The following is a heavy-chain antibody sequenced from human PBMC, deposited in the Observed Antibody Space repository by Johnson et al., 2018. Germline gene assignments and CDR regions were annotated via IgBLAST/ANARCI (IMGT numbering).Heavy chain of an antibody. D-gene: IGHD6-19*01. CDR2: IWYDGSNK. Sequence: QVQLVESGGGVLQPGRSLSLSCAASGFTFSSYGMHWVRQAPGKGLEWVAVIWYDGSNKYYADSVKGRFTTSRENSKNTLYLQMNSLRAEDPAVYYCAKDANFIAVADLYYYGRDVWGQGTTVTVAS. CDR1: GFTFSSYG. V-gene: IGHV3-33*06. CDR3: AKDANFIAVADLYYYGRDV. J-gene: IGHJ6*02.